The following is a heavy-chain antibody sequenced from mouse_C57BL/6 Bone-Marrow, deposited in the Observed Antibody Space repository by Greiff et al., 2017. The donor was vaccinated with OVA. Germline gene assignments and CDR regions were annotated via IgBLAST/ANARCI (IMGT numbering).Heavy chain of an antibody. J-gene: IGHJ1*03. CDR3: AKQSAQANYWYFDV. V-gene: IGHV2-9*01. D-gene: IGHD3-2*02. CDR1: GFSLTSYG. Sequence: VMLVESGPGLVAPSQSLSITCTVSGFSLTSYGVDWVRQPPGKGLEWLGVIWGGGSTNYNSALMSRLSISKDNSKSQVFLKMNRLQTDDTAMYYCAKQSAQANYWYFDVWGTGTTVTVSS. CDR2: IWGGGST.